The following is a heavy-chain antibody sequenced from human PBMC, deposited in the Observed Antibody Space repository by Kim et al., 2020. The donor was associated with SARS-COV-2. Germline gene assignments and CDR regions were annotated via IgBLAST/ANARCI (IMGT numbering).Heavy chain of an antibody. CDR2: IYSGGSST. J-gene: IGHJ6*02. CDR1: GFTFSSYA. CDR3: AKDTTTMVRGVIITYGWYYYGMDV. D-gene: IGHD3-10*01. Sequence: GGSLRLSCAASGFTFSSYAMSWVRQAPGKGLEWVSVIYSGGSSTYYADSVKGRFTISRDNSKNTLYLQMNSLRAEDTAVYYCAKDTTTMVRGVIITYGWYYYGMDVWGQGTTVTVSS. V-gene: IGHV3-23*03.